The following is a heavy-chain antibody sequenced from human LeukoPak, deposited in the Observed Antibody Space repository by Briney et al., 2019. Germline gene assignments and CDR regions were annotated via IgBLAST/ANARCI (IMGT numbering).Heavy chain of an antibody. Sequence: PGGSLRLSCAASGFTFSSYGMHWVRQAPGKGLEWVAFIRYDGSNKYYADSVKGRFTISRDNSKNTLYLQMNSLRAEDTDVYYCARRRGYSYGPNHYWGQGTLVTVSS. J-gene: IGHJ4*02. CDR1: GFTFSSYG. V-gene: IGHV3-30*02. CDR3: ARRRGYSYGPNHY. CDR2: IRYDGSNK. D-gene: IGHD5-18*01.